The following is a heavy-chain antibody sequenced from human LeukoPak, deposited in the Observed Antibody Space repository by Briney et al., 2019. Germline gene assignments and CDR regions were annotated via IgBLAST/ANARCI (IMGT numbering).Heavy chain of an antibody. CDR3: ARLTVTTSKGFTGFSDY. CDR2: IIPIFGTA. CDR1: GGTFSSYA. J-gene: IGHJ4*02. D-gene: IGHD4-11*01. Sequence: ASVKVSCKASGGTFSSYAISWVRQAPGQGLEWMGGIIPIFGTANYAQKFQGRVTITADESTSTAYMELSSLRSEDTAVYYCARLTVTTSKGFTGFSDYWGQGTLVTVSS. V-gene: IGHV1-69*01.